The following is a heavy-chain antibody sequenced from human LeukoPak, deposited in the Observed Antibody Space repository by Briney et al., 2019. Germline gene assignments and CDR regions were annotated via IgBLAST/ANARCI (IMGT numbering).Heavy chain of an antibody. CDR2: IFSGGTT. V-gene: IGHV3-53*01. Sequence: GGSLRLSCAASGVSVSMKYMTWVRQAPGKGLEWVSDIFSGGTTYYTDSVKGRFAVSRDNSNNMMSLQMNSLRAEDAAVYYCERFSGPGMQHYYYYMDVWGTGTTVTVSS. D-gene: IGHD3-10*01. CDR1: GVSVSMKY. J-gene: IGHJ6*03. CDR3: ERFSGPGMQHYYYYMDV.